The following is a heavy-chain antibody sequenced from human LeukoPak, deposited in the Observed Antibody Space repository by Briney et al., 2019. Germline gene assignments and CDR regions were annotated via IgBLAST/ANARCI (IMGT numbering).Heavy chain of an antibody. D-gene: IGHD3-3*01. V-gene: IGHV3-30*18. Sequence: PGGSLRLSCAASGFTVSSNYMSWVRQAPGKGLEWVAVISYDGSNKYYADSVKGRFTISRDNSKNTLYLQMNSLRAEDTAVYYCAKDAYYDFWSGHALDYWGQGTLVTVSS. CDR3: AKDAYYDFWSGHALDY. CDR1: GFTVSSNY. CDR2: ISYDGSNK. J-gene: IGHJ4*02.